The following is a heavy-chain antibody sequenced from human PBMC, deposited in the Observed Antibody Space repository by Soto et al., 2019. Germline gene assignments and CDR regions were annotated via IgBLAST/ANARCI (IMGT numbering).Heavy chain of an antibody. V-gene: IGHV4-38-2*02. CDR3: ARDCGPNRAAARYESVKNNWFDP. D-gene: IGHD6-13*01. CDR2: IYHSGST. Sequence: SETLSLTCAVSGYSISSGYYWGWIRQPPGKGLEWIGSIYHSGSTYYNPSLKSRVTISVDTSKNQFSLKLSSVTAADTAVYYCARDCGPNRAAARYESVKNNWFDPWGQGTLVTVSS. J-gene: IGHJ5*02. CDR1: GYSISSGYY.